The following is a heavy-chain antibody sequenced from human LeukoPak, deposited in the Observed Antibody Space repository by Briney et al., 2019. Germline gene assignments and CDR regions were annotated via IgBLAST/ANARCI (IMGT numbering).Heavy chain of an antibody. J-gene: IGHJ4*02. CDR3: VRSSGYQTLSFDY. Sequence: SVQVSCKASGGTFSSYAISWVRQAPGQGVEWMGGIIPIFGTANYAQKFQGRVTITADESTSTAYMELSSLRSEDTAVYYCVRSSGYQTLSFDYWGQGTLVTVSS. CDR2: IIPIFGTA. CDR1: GGTFSSYA. V-gene: IGHV1-69*13. D-gene: IGHD3-22*01.